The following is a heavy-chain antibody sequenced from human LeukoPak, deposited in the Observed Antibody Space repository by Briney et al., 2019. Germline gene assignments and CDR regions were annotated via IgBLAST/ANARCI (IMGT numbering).Heavy chain of an antibody. D-gene: IGHD5-24*01. Sequence: PGGSLRLSCAASGFSVSNYYMHWVRQAPGKGLEWVSVIYSGGSIYYADSVKGRFIISRDNSKNTLDLQLNSLRAEDTAIYYCVRDGDVYNFDHWGQGTLVTVSS. CDR3: VRDGDVYNFDH. CDR2: IYSGGSI. CDR1: GFSVSNYY. J-gene: IGHJ4*02. V-gene: IGHV3-66*01.